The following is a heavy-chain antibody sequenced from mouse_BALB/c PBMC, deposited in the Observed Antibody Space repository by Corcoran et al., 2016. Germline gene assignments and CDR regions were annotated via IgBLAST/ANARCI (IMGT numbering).Heavy chain of an antibody. CDR2: IDPANGNT. CDR1: GFNIKDTS. V-gene: IGHV14-3*02. CDR3: ASQYGNYYFDY. D-gene: IGHD2-10*02. J-gene: IGHJ2*01. Sequence: EVQLQQSGAELVKPGASVKLSCTASGFNIKDTSMHWVKQRPEQGLEWIGRIDPANGNTKYDPKFQGKATITADTSSNTAYLQLSSLTSEDTAVYYCASQYGNYYFDYWGQGTTLTVSS.